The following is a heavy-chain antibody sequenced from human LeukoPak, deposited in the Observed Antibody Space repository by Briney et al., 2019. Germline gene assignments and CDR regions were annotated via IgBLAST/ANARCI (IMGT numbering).Heavy chain of an antibody. CDR1: GGTFSSYA. CDR2: IIPIFGTA. V-gene: IGHV1-69*05. Sequence: ASVKVSCKASGGTFSSYAISWVRQAPGQGLEWMGGIIPIFGTASYAQKFQGRVTMTRDTSTSTVYMELSSLRSEDTAVYYCAREESTAMVQLQHWGQGTLVTVSS. CDR3: AREESTAMVQLQH. D-gene: IGHD5-18*01. J-gene: IGHJ1*01.